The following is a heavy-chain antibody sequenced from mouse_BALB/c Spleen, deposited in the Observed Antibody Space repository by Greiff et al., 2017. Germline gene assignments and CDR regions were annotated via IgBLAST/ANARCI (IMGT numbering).Heavy chain of an antibody. J-gene: IGHJ3*01. D-gene: IGHD2-4*01. CDR2: ISSGGST. CDR3: ARVYDYVFAY. Sequence: EVKVVESGGGLVKPGGSLKLSCAASGFTFSSYAMSWVRQTPEKRLEWVASISSGGSTYYPDSVKGRFTISRDNARNILYLQMSSLRSEDTAMYYCARVYDYVFAYWGQGTLVTVSA. V-gene: IGHV5-6-5*01. CDR1: GFTFSSYA.